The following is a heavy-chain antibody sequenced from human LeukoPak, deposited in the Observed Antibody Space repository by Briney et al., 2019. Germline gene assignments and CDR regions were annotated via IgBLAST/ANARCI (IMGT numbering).Heavy chain of an antibody. CDR3: ARSVAASAEFDY. J-gene: IGHJ4*02. V-gene: IGHV3-30-3*01. CDR2: ISYDGSNK. D-gene: IGHD6-19*01. CDR1: GFTFSSYA. Sequence: GGSLGLSCAASGFTFSSYAMHWVRQAPGKGLEWVAVISYDGSNKYYADSVKGRFTISRDNSKNTLYLQMNSLRAEDTAVYYCARSVAASAEFDYWGQGTLVTVSS.